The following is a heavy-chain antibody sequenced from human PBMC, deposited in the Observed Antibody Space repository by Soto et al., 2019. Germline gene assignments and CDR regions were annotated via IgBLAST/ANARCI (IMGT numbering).Heavy chain of an antibody. CDR3: ARLSSIDSSGYYLDY. Sequence: SETLSLTCTVSGGSISSGDYYWSWIRQHPGKGLEWIGYIYYSGSTHYSSSLKSRVTMSIDTSKNQFPPKLTSVTAADTAVYYCARLSSIDSSGYYLDYWGQGTLVTVSS. J-gene: IGHJ4*02. CDR2: IYYSGST. D-gene: IGHD3-22*01. CDR1: GGSISSGDYY. V-gene: IGHV4-31*03.